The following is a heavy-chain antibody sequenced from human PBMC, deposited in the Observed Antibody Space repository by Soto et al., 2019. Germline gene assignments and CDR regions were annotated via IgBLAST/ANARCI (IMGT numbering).Heavy chain of an antibody. CDR3: ARVISMDLLLHTAPGY. D-gene: IGHD5-18*01. J-gene: IGHJ4*02. V-gene: IGHV3-48*02. Sequence: GGSLRLSCTASGFTFSSYSMNWVRQAPGKVLEWVSYISSSSSTIYYADSVKGRFTISRDNAKYSLYLQMNSLRDEDTAMYYCARVISMDLLLHTAPGYWGQGTLVTVSS. CDR1: GFTFSSYS. CDR2: ISSSSSTI.